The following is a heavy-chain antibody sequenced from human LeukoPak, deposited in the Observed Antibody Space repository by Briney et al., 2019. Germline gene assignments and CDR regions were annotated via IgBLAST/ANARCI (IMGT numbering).Heavy chain of an antibody. J-gene: IGHJ4*02. CDR1: GFTVSSYE. CDR3: ARDRGLNSYGLDY. CDR2: IGGSGTPI. Sequence: GGSLRLSCAASGFTVSSYEMNWVRQAPGKGLEWVSYIGGSGTPIYYADSVKGRFTISRDNAKNSLYLQMNSLRAEDTAVYYCARDRGLNSYGLDYWGQGTLVTVSS. D-gene: IGHD5-18*01. V-gene: IGHV3-48*03.